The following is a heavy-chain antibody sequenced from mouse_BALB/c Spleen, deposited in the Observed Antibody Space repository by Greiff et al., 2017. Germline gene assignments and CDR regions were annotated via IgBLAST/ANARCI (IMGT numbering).Heavy chain of an antibody. V-gene: IGHV5-6-5*01. CDR2: ISSGGST. CDR3: ARALGSSRYYFDY. J-gene: IGHJ2*01. D-gene: IGHD1-1*01. CDR1: GFTFSSYA. Sequence: EVKLVESGGGLVKPGGSLTLSCAASGFTFSSYAMSWVRQTPEKRLEWVASISSGGSTYYPDSVKGRFTISRDNARNILYLQMSSLRSEDTAMYYCARALGSSRYYFDYWGQGTTLTVSS.